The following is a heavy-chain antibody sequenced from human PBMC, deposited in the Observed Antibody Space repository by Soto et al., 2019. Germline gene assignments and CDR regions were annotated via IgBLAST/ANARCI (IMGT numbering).Heavy chain of an antibody. CDR3: ARVGHITNYGMAV. V-gene: IGHV1-69*01. CDR1: GGTFSSYP. Sequence: QVQLVQSGAEVKKPGSSVKVSCEASGGTFSSYPITWVRQAPGQGLEWLGGIIPFFGTSNYAQKFQGRVTITADESTSTAYMELRSLRSEDTAVYYCARVGHITNYGMAVWGQGTTVTVSS. D-gene: IGHD1-26*01. CDR2: IIPFFGTS. J-gene: IGHJ6*02.